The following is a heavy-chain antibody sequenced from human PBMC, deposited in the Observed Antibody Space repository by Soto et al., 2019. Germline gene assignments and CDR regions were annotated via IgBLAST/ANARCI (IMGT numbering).Heavy chain of an antibody. Sequence: PSETLSLTCTVSGGSISSYYWSWIRQPPGKGLEWIGYIYYSGSTNYNPSLKSRVTISVDTSKNQFSLKLSSVTAADTAVYYCARYFTYSSGWYPDFWGQGTTVTVSS. CDR2: IYYSGST. CDR3: ARYFTYSSGWYPDF. D-gene: IGHD6-19*01. CDR1: GGSISSYY. V-gene: IGHV4-59*01. J-gene: IGHJ6*02.